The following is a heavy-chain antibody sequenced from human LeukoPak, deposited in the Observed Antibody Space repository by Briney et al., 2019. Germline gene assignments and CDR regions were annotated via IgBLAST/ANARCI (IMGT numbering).Heavy chain of an antibody. CDR2: INLDGSEK. J-gene: IGHJ4*02. CDR3: ASSKGFDY. CDR1: GFTFNSYW. Sequence: GGSLRLSCAASGFTFNSYWMNWVRQAPGKGLEWVANINLDGSEKYYVDSVKGRFTISRDNAKNSLYLQMNSLRAEDTAVYYCASSKGFDYWGQGTLVTVSS. V-gene: IGHV3-7*01.